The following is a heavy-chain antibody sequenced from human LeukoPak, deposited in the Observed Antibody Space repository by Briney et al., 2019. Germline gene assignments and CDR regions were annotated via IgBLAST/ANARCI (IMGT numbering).Heavy chain of an antibody. CDR1: GFTFSSYD. CDR3: ARSAPYCSGGSCYPKNFDY. CDR2: IGTAGDT. Sequence: GGSLRLSCAASGFTFSSYDMHWVRQATGKGLEWVSAIGTAGDTYYPGSVKGRFTISRENAKNSLYLQMSSLRAGDTAVYYCARSAPYCSGGSCYPKNFDYWGQGTLVTVSS. V-gene: IGHV3-13*01. D-gene: IGHD2-15*01. J-gene: IGHJ4*02.